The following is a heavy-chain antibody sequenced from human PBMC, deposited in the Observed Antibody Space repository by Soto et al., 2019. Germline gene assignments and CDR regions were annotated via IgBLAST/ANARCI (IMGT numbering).Heavy chain of an antibody. CDR1: GFTFRQSA. CDR2: ITASGSDT. Sequence: GGSLRLSCAASGFTFRQSAMTWVRQAPGQGLEYVSSITASGSDTFYADSVKGRFTISRDNSKNTLYLQMNNLRVSVTAIFHGAKDVVDRGVGSWSEGTGVTVS. V-gene: IGHV3-23*01. D-gene: IGHD2-2*03. CDR3: AKDVVDRGVGS. J-gene: IGHJ5*02.